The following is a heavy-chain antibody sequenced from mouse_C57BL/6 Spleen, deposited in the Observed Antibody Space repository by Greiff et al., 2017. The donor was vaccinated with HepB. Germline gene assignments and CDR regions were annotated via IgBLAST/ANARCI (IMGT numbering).Heavy chain of an antibody. CDR1: GFTFSSYA. CDR3: GRDLRYFDD. Sequence: DVKLVESGGGLVKPGGSLKLSCAASGFTFSSYAMSWVRQTPEKRLEWVATISDGGSYTYYPDNVKGRFTISRDNAKNNLYLQMSHLKSEDAAMYYCGRDLRYFDDWGTGTTVTVSS. V-gene: IGHV5-4*01. D-gene: IGHD2-10*01. J-gene: IGHJ1*03. CDR2: ISDGGSYT.